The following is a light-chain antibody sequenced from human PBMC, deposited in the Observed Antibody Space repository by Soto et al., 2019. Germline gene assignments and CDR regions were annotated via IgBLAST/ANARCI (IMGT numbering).Light chain of an antibody. V-gene: IGKV1-12*01. CDR1: QGVNNW. CDR3: QQADSFPLT. J-gene: IGKJ1*01. CDR2: GAS. Sequence: DIQMTQSPSSVSASVGDRVTITCRASQGVNNWVAWYQLKSGKAPNLLIYGASSLQSGVPSRFSGSGSGTDITLTISSLQPEDFATYFCQQADSFPLTFGQGTKVEI.